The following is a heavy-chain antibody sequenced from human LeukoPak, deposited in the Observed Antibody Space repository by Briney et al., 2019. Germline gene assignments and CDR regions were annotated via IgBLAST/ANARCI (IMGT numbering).Heavy chain of an antibody. CDR2: ISGSGGST. J-gene: IGHJ4*02. D-gene: IGHD5-12*01. V-gene: IGHV3-23*01. CDR1: GFTFSSYT. CDR3: AKEGQLRNRGYSGYVSAYYFDY. Sequence: PGGSLRLSCAASGFTFSSYTMIWVRQAPGKGLEWVSAISGSGGSTYYADSVKGRFTISRDNSKNTLYLQMNSLRAEDTAVYYCAKEGQLRNRGYSGYVSAYYFDYWGQGTLVTVSS.